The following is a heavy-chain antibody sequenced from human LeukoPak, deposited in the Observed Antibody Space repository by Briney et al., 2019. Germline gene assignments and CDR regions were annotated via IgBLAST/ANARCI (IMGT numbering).Heavy chain of an antibody. J-gene: IGHJ4*02. V-gene: IGHV4-39*07. Sequence: RASETLSLTCTVSGGSISSSSYYWGWIRQPPGKGLEWIGSIYYSGSTYYNPSLKSRVTISVDTSKNQFSLKLSSVTAADTAVYYCARGPVVMNSYYFDYWGQGTLVTVSS. CDR3: ARGPVVMNSYYFDY. CDR1: GGSISSSSYY. D-gene: IGHD4-23*01. CDR2: IYYSGST.